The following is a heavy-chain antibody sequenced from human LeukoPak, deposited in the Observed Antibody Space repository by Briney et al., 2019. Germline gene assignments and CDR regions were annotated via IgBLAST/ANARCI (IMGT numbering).Heavy chain of an antibody. V-gene: IGHV4-38-2*02. CDR1: GYSISSDYY. J-gene: IGHJ4*02. Sequence: SETLSLTCTVSGYSISSDYYWGWIRQPPGKGLEWIGSMYHSGSTYYNPSLKSRVTISVDTSKNQFSLKLSSVTAADTAVYYCARRYGSGPMDYWGQGTLVTVSS. CDR3: ARRYGSGPMDY. CDR2: MYHSGST. D-gene: IGHD3-10*01.